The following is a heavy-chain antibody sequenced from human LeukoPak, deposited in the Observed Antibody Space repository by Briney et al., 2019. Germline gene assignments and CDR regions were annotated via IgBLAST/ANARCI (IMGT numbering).Heavy chain of an antibody. CDR3: ARGLTYYYGSGSSKRSYGMDV. CDR1: GFTVSSNY. J-gene: IGHJ6*02. CDR2: IYSGGST. Sequence: GGSLRLSCAASGFTVSSNYMSWVRQAPGKGLEWVSVIYSGGSTYYADSVKGRFTISRDNSKNTLYLQMNSLRAEDTAVYYCARGLTYYYGSGSSKRSYGMDVWGQGTTVTVSS. V-gene: IGHV3-53*01. D-gene: IGHD3-10*01.